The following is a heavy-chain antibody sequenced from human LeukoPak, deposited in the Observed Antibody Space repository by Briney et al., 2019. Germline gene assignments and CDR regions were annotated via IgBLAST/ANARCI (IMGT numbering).Heavy chain of an antibody. CDR3: ARDCSAYNWNDGFDY. J-gene: IGHJ4*02. D-gene: IGHD1-1*01. Sequence: GGSLRLSCAASGFTFSSYSMNWVRQAPGKGLEWVSCISSSSSTIYYADSVKGRFTISRDNAKNSLYLQMNSLRAEDTAGCYCARDCSAYNWNDGFDYWGQGTLVTVSS. V-gene: IGHV3-48*01. CDR2: ISSSSSTI. CDR1: GFTFSSYS.